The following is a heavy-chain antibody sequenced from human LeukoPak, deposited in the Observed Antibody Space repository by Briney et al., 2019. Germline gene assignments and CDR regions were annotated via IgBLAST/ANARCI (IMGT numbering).Heavy chain of an antibody. V-gene: IGHV3-21*01. D-gene: IGHD6-13*01. CDR3: ARVPRPSVWYSSSWYPSDY. J-gene: IGHJ4*02. Sequence: SGGSLRLSCAASGFTFNSCAMNWVRQAPGKGLEWVSSISSSSSYIYYADSVKGRFTISRDNAKNSLYLQMDSLRAEDTAVYYCARVPRPSVWYSSSWYPSDYWGQGTLVTVSS. CDR1: GFTFNSCA. CDR2: ISSSSSYI.